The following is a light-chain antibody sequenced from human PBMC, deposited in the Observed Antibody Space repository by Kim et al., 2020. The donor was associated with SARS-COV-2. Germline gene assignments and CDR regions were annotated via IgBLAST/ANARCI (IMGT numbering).Light chain of an antibody. J-gene: IGLJ3*02. CDR1: NSDIGGHNS. CDR3: SSYTTSTTWV. V-gene: IGLV2-14*03. Sequence: GQPITISCTGTNSDIGGHNSASWYQQYPGTAPKLLIYDVTRRASGISSRFSGSKSGNTASLTITGLQAEDEADYYCSSYTTSTTWVFGGGTKLTVL. CDR2: DVT.